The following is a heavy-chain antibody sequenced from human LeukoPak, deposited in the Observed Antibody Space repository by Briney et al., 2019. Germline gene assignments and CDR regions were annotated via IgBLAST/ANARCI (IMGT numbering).Heavy chain of an antibody. CDR1: GGTFSSYA. J-gene: IGHJ3*02. Sequence: GASVKVSCKASGGTFSSYAISWVRQAPGQGLEWMGGIIPIFGTANYAQKFQGRVTITADESTSTAYMELSSLRSEDTAVYYCARSPDYYYDSSGYYVDAFDIWGQGTMVTVSS. CDR3: ARSPDYYYDSSGYYVDAFDI. D-gene: IGHD3-22*01. CDR2: IIPIFGTA. V-gene: IGHV1-69*13.